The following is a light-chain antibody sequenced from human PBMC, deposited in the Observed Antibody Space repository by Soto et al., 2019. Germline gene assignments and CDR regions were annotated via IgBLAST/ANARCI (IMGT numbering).Light chain of an antibody. V-gene: IGKV3-20*01. CDR1: QSVISNF. J-gene: IGKJ1*01. CDR3: QQYGSSPRT. Sequence: EIVLSQSPGTLSLSPGERATLSCRASQSVISNFLAWYQQKPGQAPWLLIWGASNRAGGVPDRFSGSGSGTDFTLTISRLEPEDFAVYYCQQYGSSPRTLGQGTKVDIK. CDR2: GAS.